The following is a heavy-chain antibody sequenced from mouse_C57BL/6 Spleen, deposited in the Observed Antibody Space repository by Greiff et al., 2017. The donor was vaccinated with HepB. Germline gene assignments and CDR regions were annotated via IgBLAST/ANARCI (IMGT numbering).Heavy chain of an antibody. CDR1: GYSITSGYY. V-gene: IGHV3-6*01. CDR3: ALTGGFAY. Sequence: VQLKESGPGLVKPSQSLSLTCSVTGYSITSGYYWNWIRQFPGNKLEWMGYISYDGSNNYNPSLKNRISITSDTSKNQFFLKLNSVTTEDTATYYCALTGGFAYWGQGTLVTVSA. CDR2: ISYDGSN. J-gene: IGHJ3*01. D-gene: IGHD4-1*01.